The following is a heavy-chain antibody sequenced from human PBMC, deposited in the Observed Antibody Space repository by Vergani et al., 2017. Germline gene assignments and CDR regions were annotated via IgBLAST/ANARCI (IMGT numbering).Heavy chain of an antibody. V-gene: IGHV1-69*01. J-gene: IGHJ5*02. CDR1: GGTFSSYA. Sequence: QVQLVQSGAEVKKPGSSVKVSCKASGGTFSSYAISWVRQAPGQGLEWRGGSIPIFGTANYAQKFQGRVTITADESTSTAYMELSSLRSEDTAVYYCARVITYYYDSSGATWFDPWGQGTLVTVSS. CDR3: ARVITYYYDSSGATWFDP. CDR2: SIPIFGTA. D-gene: IGHD3-22*01.